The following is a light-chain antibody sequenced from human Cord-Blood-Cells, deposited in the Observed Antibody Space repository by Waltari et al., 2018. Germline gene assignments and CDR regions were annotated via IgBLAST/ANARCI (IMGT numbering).Light chain of an antibody. CDR1: SRDVGSYNL. J-gene: IGLJ3*02. V-gene: IGLV2-23*01. Sequence: QSALTQPASVSGSPGQSITLSCPGTSRDVGSYNLVPWYQQPPGKAPKLMIYEGSKRPSGVSNRFSGSKSGNTASLTISGLQAEDEADYYCCSYAGSSTWVFGGGTKLTVL. CDR2: EGS. CDR3: CSYAGSSTWV.